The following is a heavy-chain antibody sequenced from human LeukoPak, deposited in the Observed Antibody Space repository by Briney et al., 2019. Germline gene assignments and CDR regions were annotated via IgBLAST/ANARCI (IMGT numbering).Heavy chain of an antibody. J-gene: IGHJ5*02. Sequence: GGSLRLSCAASGFTFSSYGMHWVRQPPGKGLEWVAFIRYDGSNEYYADSVKGRFTISRDNSKNTLSLQMSSLRPEDTALYYCAKDVAAGDWLDPWGQGTLVTVSS. V-gene: IGHV3-30*02. CDR3: AKDVAAGDWLDP. CDR2: IRYDGSNE. D-gene: IGHD6-19*01. CDR1: GFTFSSYG.